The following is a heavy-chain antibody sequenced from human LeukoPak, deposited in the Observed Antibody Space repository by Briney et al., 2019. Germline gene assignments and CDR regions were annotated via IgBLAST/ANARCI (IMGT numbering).Heavy chain of an antibody. CDR1: GFTVSGNY. V-gene: IGHV3-53*01. Sequence: PGGSLRLSCAASGFTVSGNYMSWVRQAPGKGLEWVSVIYSSGTTYYADSVKGRFTISRDNSKNTLYLQMNSLRAEDTAVYYCARDRGIRGLAPWGQGTLVSVSS. CDR3: ARDRGIRGLAP. J-gene: IGHJ5*02. D-gene: IGHD1-26*01. CDR2: IYSSGTT.